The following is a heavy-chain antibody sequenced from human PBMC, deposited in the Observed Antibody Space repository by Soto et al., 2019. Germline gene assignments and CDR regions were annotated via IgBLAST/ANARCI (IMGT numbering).Heavy chain of an antibody. J-gene: IGHJ3*02. V-gene: IGHV3-33*01. CDR2: IWYDGSNK. Sequence: PGGSLRLSCAASGFTFSSYGMHWVRQAPGKGLEWVAVIWYDGSNKYYADSVKGRFTISRDNSKNTLYLQMNSLRAEDTAVYYCASNGESSSWYPPDIWGQGTMVTVSS. CDR3: ASNGESSSWYPPDI. D-gene: IGHD6-13*01. CDR1: GFTFSSYG.